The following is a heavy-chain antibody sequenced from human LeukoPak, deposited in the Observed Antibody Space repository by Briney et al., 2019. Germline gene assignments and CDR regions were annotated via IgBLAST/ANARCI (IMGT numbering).Heavy chain of an antibody. D-gene: IGHD3-22*01. CDR2: INPSGGST. CDR3: ARAAVDYYDSSGYYTSFDY. CDR1: GYTFTSYY. J-gene: IGHJ4*02. Sequence: ASVKVSCKASGYTFTSYYMHWVRQAPGQGLEWMGIINPSGGSTSYAQKFQGRVTMTRDTSTSTVYMELSSLRSEDTAVYYCARAAVDYYDSSGYYTSFDYWGQGTLATVSS. V-gene: IGHV1-46*01.